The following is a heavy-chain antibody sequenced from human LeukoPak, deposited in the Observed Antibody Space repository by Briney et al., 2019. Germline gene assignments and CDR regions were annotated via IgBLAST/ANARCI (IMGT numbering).Heavy chain of an antibody. CDR1: GFTFRGYG. V-gene: IGHV3-23*01. CDR3: ATTPVGATPRTPGGVVDY. CDR2: ISGSGGST. D-gene: IGHD1-26*01. Sequence: GGSLRLSCVASGFTFRGYGMSWVRQAPGKGLEWVSAISGSGGSTYYADSVKGRFTISRDNSKNTLYLQMNSLRAEDTAVYYCATTPVGATPRTPGGVVDYWGQGTLVTVSS. J-gene: IGHJ4*02.